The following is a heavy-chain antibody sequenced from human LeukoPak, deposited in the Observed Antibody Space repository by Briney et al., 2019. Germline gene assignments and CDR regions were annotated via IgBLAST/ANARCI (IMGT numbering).Heavy chain of an antibody. CDR1: GYTLTELS. CDR3: ATAGAAASYCGMDV. J-gene: IGHJ6*02. V-gene: IGHV1-24*01. CDR2: FDPEDGET. D-gene: IGHD6-13*01. Sequence: ASVKVSCKVSGYTLTELSMHWVRQAPGKGLEWMGGFDPEDGETIYAQKFQGRVTMTEDTSTDTAYMELSSLRSEDTAVYYCATAGAAASYCGMDVWGQGTTVTVSS.